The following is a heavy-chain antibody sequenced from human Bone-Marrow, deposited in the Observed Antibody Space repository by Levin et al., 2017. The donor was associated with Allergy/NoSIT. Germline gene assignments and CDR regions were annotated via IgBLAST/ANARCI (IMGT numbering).Heavy chain of an antibody. V-gene: IGHV3-7*01. J-gene: IGHJ4*02. Sequence: AASVKVSCAASGFTFRTFWMSWVRQAPGKGPEWVANIKQDGSDKYYVDSVEGRFTVSRDNAKSSLYLQMNSLRVEDTAVYYCARDHDGEDEYFDFWGQGTLVTVSS. D-gene: IGHD3-10*01. CDR2: IKQDGSDK. CDR3: ARDHDGEDEYFDF. CDR1: GFTFRTFW.